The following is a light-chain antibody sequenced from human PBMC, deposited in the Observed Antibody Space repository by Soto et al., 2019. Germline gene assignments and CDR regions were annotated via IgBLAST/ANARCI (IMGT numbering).Light chain of an antibody. V-gene: IGKV3-20*01. J-gene: IGKJ4*01. CDR2: GAS. CDR1: QSVTSNY. CDR3: QQYGNSPLT. Sequence: EIVLTQSPGTLSLSPGERVTLSCRASQSVTSNYLAWYQQKPGQAPGLLIHGASSRATGIPDRFSGRGSGTDFTLTISSLEPEDSAVYYCQQYGNSPLTFVGGTKVEIK.